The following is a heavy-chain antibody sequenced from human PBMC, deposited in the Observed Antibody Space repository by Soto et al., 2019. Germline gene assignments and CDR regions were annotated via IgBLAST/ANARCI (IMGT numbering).Heavy chain of an antibody. V-gene: IGHV6-1*01. CDR1: GDSVSSNSAA. CDR2: TYYRSKWYN. CDR3: ARDRYDVTVSSRYDAFDI. J-gene: IGHJ3*02. Sequence: QVQLQQSGPGLVKPSQTLSLTCAISGDSVSSNSAAWNWLRKSPSRGLEWLGRTYYRSKWYNDYAVAVKSRITINPDTSKNQFSLQLNSVTSEDTAVYYCARDRYDVTVSSRYDAFDIWGQGTMVTVSS. D-gene: IGHD3-16*02.